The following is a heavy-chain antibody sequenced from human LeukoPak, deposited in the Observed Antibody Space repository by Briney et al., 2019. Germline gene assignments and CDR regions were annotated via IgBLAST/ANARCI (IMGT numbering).Heavy chain of an antibody. D-gene: IGHD2-21*02. Sequence: GGSLRLSCAASGFTFSSYAMHWVRQAPGKGLEWVAVISYDGSNKYYADSVKGRFTISRDNSKNMLYLQMNSLRAEDTAVYYCAREEVIIVVVTAIDYWGQGTLVTVSS. J-gene: IGHJ4*02. CDR3: AREEVIIVVVTAIDY. CDR2: ISYDGSNK. V-gene: IGHV3-30*04. CDR1: GFTFSSYA.